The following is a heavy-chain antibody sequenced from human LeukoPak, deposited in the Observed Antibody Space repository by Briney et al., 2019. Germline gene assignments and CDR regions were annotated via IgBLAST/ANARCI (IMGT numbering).Heavy chain of an antibody. Sequence: GGSLRLSCAASGFTFDDYGMSWVRRAPGKGREWVSGINWNGGSTGYADSVKGRFTISRDNAKNSLYLQMNSLRAEDTALYYCARSVAASRDYWGQGTLVTVSS. CDR2: INWNGGST. J-gene: IGHJ4*02. CDR1: GFTFDDYG. V-gene: IGHV3-20*04. CDR3: ARSVAASRDY. D-gene: IGHD2-15*01.